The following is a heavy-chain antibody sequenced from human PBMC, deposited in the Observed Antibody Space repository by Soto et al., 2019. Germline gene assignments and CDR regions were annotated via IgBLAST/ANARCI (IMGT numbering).Heavy chain of an antibody. CDR3: AREVPLEWFHYYYYAMDA. J-gene: IGHJ6*02. CDR1: GFTFSSYG. D-gene: IGHD3-3*01. CDR2: IWSDGSNK. V-gene: IGHV3-33*01. Sequence: PGGSLRLSCAASGFTFSSYGMHLVRQAPGKGLEWVAVIWSDGSNKYYAESVKGRFTISRDNSKKTLYLEMNSLRAEDTAVYYCAREVPLEWFHYYYYAMDAWGQGPTVTVSS.